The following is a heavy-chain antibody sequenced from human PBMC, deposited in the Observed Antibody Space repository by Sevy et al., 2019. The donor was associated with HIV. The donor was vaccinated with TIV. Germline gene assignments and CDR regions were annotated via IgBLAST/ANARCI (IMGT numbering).Heavy chain of an antibody. V-gene: IGHV1-18*01. CDR1: GSTFTSYG. CDR2: ISAYSGNT. J-gene: IGHJ6*02. CDR3: ARDQYDSSGYYYSYYGMDV. Sequence: ASVKVSCKASGSTFTSYGINWVRQAPGQGLEWMGWISAYSGNTNYAQNLQGRVTMTTDTFTSTAYMELRSLTSDDTAVYYCARDQYDSSGYYYSYYGMDVWGQGTTVTVSS. D-gene: IGHD3-22*01.